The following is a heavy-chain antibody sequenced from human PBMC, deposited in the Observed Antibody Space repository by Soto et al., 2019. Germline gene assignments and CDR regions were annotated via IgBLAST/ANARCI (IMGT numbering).Heavy chain of an antibody. Sequence: EVQLVESGGGLVQPGGSLRLSCAASGFTFSSYWMSWVRQAPGKGLEWVANIKQDGSEKYYVDSVKGRFTISRDNAKNSLYLQMNSLRAEDTAVYYCAGCSGGSPREDAFDIWGQGTMVTVSS. CDR2: IKQDGSEK. CDR3: AGCSGGSPREDAFDI. V-gene: IGHV3-7*03. CDR1: GFTFSSYW. J-gene: IGHJ3*02. D-gene: IGHD2-15*01.